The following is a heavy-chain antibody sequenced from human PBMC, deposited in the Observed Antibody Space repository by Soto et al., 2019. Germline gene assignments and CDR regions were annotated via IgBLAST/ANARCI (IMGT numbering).Heavy chain of an antibody. D-gene: IGHD6-6*01. Sequence: SETLSLTCTVSGGSISSGGYYWSWIRQHPGKGLEWIGYIYYSGSTYYNPSLKSRVTISVDTSKNQFSLKLSSVTAADTAVYYCASRIAARVDGEFHHWGQAPLVTVSS. J-gene: IGHJ4*02. V-gene: IGHV4-31*03. CDR2: IYYSGST. CDR1: GGSISSGGYY. CDR3: ASRIAARVDGEFHH.